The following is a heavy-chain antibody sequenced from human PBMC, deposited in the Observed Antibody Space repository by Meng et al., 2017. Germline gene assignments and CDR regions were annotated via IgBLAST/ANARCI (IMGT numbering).Heavy chain of an antibody. CDR3: ARDPSYSSSWYGSNVDYFDY. Sequence: VQRVQWGAGLLKPSETLSLTCAVYGGSLSGYYWSWIRQPPGKGLEWIGEINHSGSTNYNPSLKSRVTISVDTSKNQFSLKLSSVTAADTAVYYCARDPSYSSSWYGSNVDYFDYWGQGTLVTVSS. J-gene: IGHJ4*02. CDR1: GGSLSGYY. CDR2: INHSGST. V-gene: IGHV4-34*01. D-gene: IGHD6-13*01.